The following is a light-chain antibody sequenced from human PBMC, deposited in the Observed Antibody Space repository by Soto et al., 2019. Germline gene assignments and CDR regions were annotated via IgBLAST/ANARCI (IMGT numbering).Light chain of an antibody. V-gene: IGKV1-39*01. CDR1: QGISSN. CDR2: AAY. Sequence: DIQMTQSPSTLSSSVGDRVTITCRASQGISSNLAWYQQKPGKAPTLLIYAAYTLQSGVQSRFSGSGSETDFTLTISSLQPEDFATYSCQQSYSTMWTFGQGTRLEIK. J-gene: IGKJ5*01. CDR3: QQSYSTMWT.